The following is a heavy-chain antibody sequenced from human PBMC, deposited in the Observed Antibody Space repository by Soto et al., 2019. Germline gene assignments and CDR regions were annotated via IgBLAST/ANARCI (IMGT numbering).Heavy chain of an antibody. CDR2: ISGSGGST. CDR3: AKRYCISTSCYYYYYGMDV. Sequence: EVQLLESGGGLVQPGGSLRLSCAASGFTFSSYAMSWVRQAPGKGLEWVSAISGSGGSTYYADSVKGRFTISRDNSKNTLYLQMDSLRAEDTDVYYCAKRYCISTSCYYYYYGMDVWGQGTTVTVSS. V-gene: IGHV3-23*01. D-gene: IGHD2-2*01. CDR1: GFTFSSYA. J-gene: IGHJ6*02.